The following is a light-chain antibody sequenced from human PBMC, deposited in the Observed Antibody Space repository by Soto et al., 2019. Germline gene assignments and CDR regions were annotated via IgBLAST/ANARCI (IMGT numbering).Light chain of an antibody. Sequence: DIQMTQSPSSRSASVGDRVTITCRASQGISNYLAWYQQKPGRAPKLLIYAASTLQTGVPSRFSGSGSWTDFTLAISSLQPVDFTTYYCQKYNSAPFTFGPGTKVDIK. CDR3: QKYNSAPFT. CDR1: QGISNY. J-gene: IGKJ3*01. CDR2: AAS. V-gene: IGKV1-27*01.